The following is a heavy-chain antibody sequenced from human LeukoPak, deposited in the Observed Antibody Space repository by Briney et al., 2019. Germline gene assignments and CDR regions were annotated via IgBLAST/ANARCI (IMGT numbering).Heavy chain of an antibody. CDR1: GGSIISTSYY. V-gene: IGHV4-61*01. J-gene: IGHJ6*03. D-gene: IGHD3-22*01. Sequence: SETLSLTCNVSGGSIISTSYYWGWIRQPPAKGVEWIGNIYHTGSTNYNPSLKSRVTISVDTSKNQFSLKLSSVTAANTAVYYCARDYYDSSGYYYGSYYYYMDVWGKGTTVTVSS. CDR2: IYHTGST. CDR3: ARDYYDSSGYYYGSYYYYMDV.